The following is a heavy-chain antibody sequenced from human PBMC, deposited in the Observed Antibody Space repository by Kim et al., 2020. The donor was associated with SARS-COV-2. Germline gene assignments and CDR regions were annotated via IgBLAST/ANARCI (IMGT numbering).Heavy chain of an antibody. Sequence: SETLSLTCTVSGGSISSYYWSWIRQPPGKGLEWIGYIYYSGSTNYNPSLKSRVTISVDTSKNQFSLKLSSVTAADTAVYYCARAAAGVGNWFDPWGQGTLVTVSS. V-gene: IGHV4-59*01. J-gene: IGHJ5*02. D-gene: IGHD6-13*01. CDR3: ARAAAGVGNWFDP. CDR1: GGSISSYY. CDR2: IYYSGST.